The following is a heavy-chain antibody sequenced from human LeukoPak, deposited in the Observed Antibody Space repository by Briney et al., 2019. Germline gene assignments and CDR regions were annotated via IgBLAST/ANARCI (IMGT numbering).Heavy chain of an antibody. D-gene: IGHD1-26*01. CDR2: IYSGGST. Sequence: PGGSLRLSCAASGFTVSNNYMTWVRQAPGKGLEWVSVIYSGGSTYYADSVKGRFTISRDNSKNMLYLQMNSVRAEDTAVYYCARDFRVGATPTWGQGTLVTVSS. CDR3: ARDFRVGATPT. CDR1: GFTVSNNY. J-gene: IGHJ5*02. V-gene: IGHV3-53*01.